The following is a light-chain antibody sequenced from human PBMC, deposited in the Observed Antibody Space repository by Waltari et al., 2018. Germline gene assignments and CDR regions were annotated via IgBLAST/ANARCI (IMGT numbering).Light chain of an antibody. CDR3: QQYYTYPVA. Sequence: AIRMTQSPSSLSASTGDRVTITCRASQDVSSYVAWYQQKPGKVPKLLIYAASTLQSGVPSRFSGSGSGTNFSLTIACLQSDDFAVYYCQQYYTYPVAFGGGAKVE. V-gene: IGKV1-8*01. CDR2: AAS. J-gene: IGKJ4*01. CDR1: QDVSSY.